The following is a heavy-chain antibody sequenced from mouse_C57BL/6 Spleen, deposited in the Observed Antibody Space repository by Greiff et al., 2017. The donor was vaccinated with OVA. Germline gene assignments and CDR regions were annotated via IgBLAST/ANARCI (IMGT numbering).Heavy chain of an antibody. V-gene: IGHV1-78*01. J-gene: IGHJ2*01. CDR2: IYPRVGST. D-gene: IGHD1-1*01. CDR1: AYTFTDHT. Sequence: QVQLQQSDAELVKPGASVKISCKVSAYTFTDHTIHWMKQRPEQGLEWIGYIYPRVGSTKYNEKFKGKATLTADKSSSTAYMQLNSLTSEDSAVYFCARWDYYGSGVFDYWGQGTTLTVSS. CDR3: ARWDYYGSGVFDY.